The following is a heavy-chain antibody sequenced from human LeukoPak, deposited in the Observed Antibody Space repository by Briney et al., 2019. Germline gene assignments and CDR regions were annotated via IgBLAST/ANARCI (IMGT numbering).Heavy chain of an antibody. Sequence: GGSLRLSCAASGFTFGSYVMHWVRQAPGKGLEWVAVISYDGSKKYYADSVKGRFTISRDNSKNTLYLQMNSLRAEDTAMYSCATELRIAASGFDAFDIWGQGTMVTVSS. J-gene: IGHJ3*02. CDR2: ISYDGSKK. D-gene: IGHD6-13*01. CDR1: GFTFGSYV. CDR3: ATELRIAASGFDAFDI. V-gene: IGHV3-30*03.